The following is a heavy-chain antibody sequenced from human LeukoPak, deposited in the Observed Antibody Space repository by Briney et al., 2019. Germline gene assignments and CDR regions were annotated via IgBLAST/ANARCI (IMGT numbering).Heavy chain of an antibody. CDR1: GYTFTGYY. Sequence: ASVKVSCKASGYTFTGYYMHWVRQAPGQGLEWMGWINPNSGGTNYAQKFQGRVTMTRDTSISTAYMELGRLRSDDTAVYYCARSELPERDWFDPWGQGTLVTVSS. V-gene: IGHV1-2*02. D-gene: IGHD4-23*01. CDR3: ARSELPERDWFDP. CDR2: INPNSGGT. J-gene: IGHJ5*02.